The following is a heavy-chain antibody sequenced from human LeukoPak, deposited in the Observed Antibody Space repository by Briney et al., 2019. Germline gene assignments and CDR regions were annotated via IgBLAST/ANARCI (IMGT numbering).Heavy chain of an antibody. CDR2: INPNSGGT. D-gene: IGHD4-23*01. CDR3: ARPGFDYGGLSVDY. Sequence: ASVKVSCKASGYTFTGYYTHWVRQAPGQGLEWMGWINPNSGGTNYAQKFQGRVTMTRDTSISTAYMELSRLRSDDTAVYYCARPGFDYGGLSVDYWGQGTLATVSS. J-gene: IGHJ4*02. CDR1: GYTFTGYY. V-gene: IGHV1-2*02.